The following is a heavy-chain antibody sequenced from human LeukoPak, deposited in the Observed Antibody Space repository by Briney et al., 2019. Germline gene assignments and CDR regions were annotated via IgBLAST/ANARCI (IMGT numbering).Heavy chain of an antibody. D-gene: IGHD5-24*01. Sequence: SETLSLTCTVSGYSISSGYYWGWIRQPPGKGLEWIGSIYHSGSTYYNPSLKSRVTISVDTSKNQFSLKLSSVTAADTAVYYCARLLVEVAETGWLLDPWGQGTLVTVSS. J-gene: IGHJ5*02. CDR2: IYHSGST. CDR3: ARLLVEVAETGWLLDP. V-gene: IGHV4-38-2*02. CDR1: GYSISSGYY.